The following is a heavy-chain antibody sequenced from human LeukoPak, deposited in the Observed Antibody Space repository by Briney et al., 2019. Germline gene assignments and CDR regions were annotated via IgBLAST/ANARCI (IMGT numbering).Heavy chain of an antibody. Sequence: PSETLSLTCAVYGGSFSGYYWSWIRQPPGKGLEWIGEINHSGSTNYNPSLKSRVTISVDTSKNQFSLKLSSVTAADTAVYYCASSSDYSNYGGTDWYYGMDVWGQGTTVTVSS. J-gene: IGHJ6*02. CDR1: GGSFSGYY. V-gene: IGHV4-34*01. D-gene: IGHD4-11*01. CDR2: INHSGST. CDR3: ASSSDYSNYGGTDWYYGMDV.